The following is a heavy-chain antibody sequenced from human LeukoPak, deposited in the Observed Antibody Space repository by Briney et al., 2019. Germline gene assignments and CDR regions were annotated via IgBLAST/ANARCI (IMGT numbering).Heavy chain of an antibody. CDR1: GGSFSGYY. D-gene: IGHD2-2*01. V-gene: IGHV4-34*01. J-gene: IGHJ4*02. Sequence: RSSETLSLTCGVYGGSFSGYYWSWIRQPPGKGLQWIGEINHSGSTNYNPTLKSRVTISVDTSKNQFSLKLNSVTAADTAVYYCARGYCATTSCHSLIFDYWGQGTLVTVSS. CDR3: ARGYCATTSCHSLIFDY. CDR2: INHSGST.